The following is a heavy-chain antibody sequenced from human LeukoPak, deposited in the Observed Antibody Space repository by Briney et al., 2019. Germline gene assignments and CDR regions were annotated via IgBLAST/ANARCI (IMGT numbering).Heavy chain of an antibody. CDR2: FFQSEKS. D-gene: IGHD7-27*01. CDR3: ARVLTVPYLLDS. Sequence: PSETLSLTCAISGHSITRYYYWAWFRQSPGKGLELIATFFQSEKSFYNTSLKRRVIISRDTSKIQFSLTLTSVTAADTAVYYCARVLTVPYLLDSWGQGTHVTVSS. CDR1: GHSITRYYY. J-gene: IGHJ4*02. V-gene: IGHV4-38-2*01.